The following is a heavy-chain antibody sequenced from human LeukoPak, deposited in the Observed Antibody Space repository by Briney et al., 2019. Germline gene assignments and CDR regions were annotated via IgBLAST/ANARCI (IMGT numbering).Heavy chain of an antibody. CDR3: ARGNSEFDY. J-gene: IGHJ4*02. Sequence: ASVKVSCKASGYTFTSYDINWVRQAPGQGLEWMGWINPNSGGTNYAQKFQGRVTMTRDTSISTAYMELSRLRSDDTAVYYCARGNSEFDYWGQGTLVTVSS. D-gene: IGHD1-7*01. V-gene: IGHV1-2*02. CDR1: GYTFTSYD. CDR2: INPNSGGT.